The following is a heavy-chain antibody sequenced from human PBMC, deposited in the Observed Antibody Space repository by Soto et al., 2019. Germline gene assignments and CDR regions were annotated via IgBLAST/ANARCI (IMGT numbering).Heavy chain of an antibody. CDR1: GGSISSSSYY. CDR3: ARRKDENYGSGSYYRPNWFDP. J-gene: IGHJ5*02. D-gene: IGHD3-10*01. CDR2: IYYSRST. Sequence: PSETLSLTCTVSGGSISSSSYYWGWIRQPPGKGLEWIGSIYYSRSTYYNPSLKSRVTISVDTSKNQFSLKLSSVTAADTAVYYCARRKDENYGSGSYYRPNWFDPWGQGTLVTVSS. V-gene: IGHV4-39*01.